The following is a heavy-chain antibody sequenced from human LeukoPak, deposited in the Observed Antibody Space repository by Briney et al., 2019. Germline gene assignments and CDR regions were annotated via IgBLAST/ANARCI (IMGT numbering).Heavy chain of an antibody. CDR1: GYTFTNSY. CDR2: INPSGAST. Sequence: ASVKVSCKASGYTFTNSYMHWVRQAPGQGLQWMGIINPSGASTSYAQRFQGRVTMTRDTSTSTVYMELSSLRSEDTAVYYCARTQRQGYCSGGYWYSDAFDIWGQGTMVTVSS. V-gene: IGHV1-46*03. J-gene: IGHJ3*02. CDR3: ARTQRQGYCSGGYWYSDAFDI. D-gene: IGHD2-15*01.